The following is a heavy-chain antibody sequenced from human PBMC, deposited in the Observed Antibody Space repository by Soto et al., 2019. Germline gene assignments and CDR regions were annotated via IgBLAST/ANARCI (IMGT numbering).Heavy chain of an antibody. CDR3: ARESMWAPDY. CDR1: GFTFSIYW. J-gene: IGHJ4*02. D-gene: IGHD1-26*01. V-gene: IGHV3-74*01. Sequence: RLSCAGSGFTFSIYWMHWVRQAPGKGLVWVSRINGDGSSTSNADPVKGRFTISRDNAKNTLYLEMNSLRAEDTAVYYCARESMWAPDYWGQGTLVTVSS. CDR2: INGDGSST.